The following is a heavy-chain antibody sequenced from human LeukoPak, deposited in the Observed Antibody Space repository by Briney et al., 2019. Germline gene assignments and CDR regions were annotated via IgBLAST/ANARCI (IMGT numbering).Heavy chain of an antibody. CDR3: ARDPGGIAAAGTGV. D-gene: IGHD6-13*01. CDR1: GFTFSSYS. J-gene: IGHJ6*02. V-gene: IGHV3-21*01. Sequence: KTGGSLRLSCAASGFTFSSYSMNWVRQAPGKGLEWVSSISSSSSYIYYADSVKGRFTISRDNAKNSLYLQMNSLRAEDTAVYYCARDPGGIAAAGTGVWGQGTTVTVSS. CDR2: ISSSSSYI.